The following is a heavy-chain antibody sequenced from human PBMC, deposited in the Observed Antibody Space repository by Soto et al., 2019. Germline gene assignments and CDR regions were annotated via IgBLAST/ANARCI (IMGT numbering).Heavy chain of an antibody. CDR1: GGSFSGYY. CDR3: ARVKASGYYVNYYYYSMDV. V-gene: IGHV4-34*01. D-gene: IGHD3-3*01. CDR2: INHSGST. Sequence: ETLSLTCAVYGGSFSGYYWSWIRQPPGKGLEWIGEINHSGSTNYNPSLKSRVTISVDTSKNQFSLKLSSVTAADTAVYYCARVKASGYYVNYYYYSMDVWGQGTTVTVSS. J-gene: IGHJ6*02.